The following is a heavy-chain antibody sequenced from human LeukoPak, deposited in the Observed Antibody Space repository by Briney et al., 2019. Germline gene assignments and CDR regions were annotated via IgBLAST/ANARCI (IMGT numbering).Heavy chain of an antibody. J-gene: IGHJ4*02. CDR3: ARSDHYHDNSGYDV. D-gene: IGHD3-22*01. CDR1: GFTLTTSW. Sequence: PGGSLRLTSAASGFTLTTSWMHCVRQAPGKGLVWVSRIDSFGSSKNYADSVRGRFTISRDNAKNTLYLQMSSLRADDTAVYYCARSDHYHDNSGYDVWGQGTLVTVSS. V-gene: IGHV3-74*01. CDR2: IDSFGSSK.